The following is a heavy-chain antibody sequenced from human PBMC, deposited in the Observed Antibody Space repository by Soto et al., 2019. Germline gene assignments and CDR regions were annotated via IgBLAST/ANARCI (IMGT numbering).Heavy chain of an antibody. CDR3: ARSSAFGDWSYYYYYGLDV. CDR1: GFTFSTYS. D-gene: IGHD3-10*01. J-gene: IGHJ6*02. CDR2: ISSSTNTI. V-gene: IGHV3-48*02. Sequence: GGSLRLSCAASGFTFSTYSMNWVRQAPGKGLEWVSHISSSTNTIYYADSVKGRFTISRDNAKNSLFLQMNSLRDEDTAVYYCARSSAFGDWSYYYYYGLDVWGQGTTVTAP.